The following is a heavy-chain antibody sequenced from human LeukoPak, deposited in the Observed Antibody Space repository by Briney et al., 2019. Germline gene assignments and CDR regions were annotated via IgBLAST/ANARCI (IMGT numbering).Heavy chain of an antibody. Sequence: SETLSLTCTVSGGSISSYYWSWIRQPPGKGLEWIGYIYYSGSTNYNPSLKSRVTISVDTSKNQFSLKLSSVTAADTAVYYCARHSEHGSGWSFNWFDPWGQGTLVTVSS. V-gene: IGHV4-59*08. CDR2: IYYSGST. CDR3: ARHSEHGSGWSFNWFDP. D-gene: IGHD6-19*01. CDR1: GGSISSYY. J-gene: IGHJ5*02.